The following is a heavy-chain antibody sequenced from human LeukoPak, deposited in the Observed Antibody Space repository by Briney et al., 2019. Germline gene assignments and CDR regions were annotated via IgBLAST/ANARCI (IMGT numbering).Heavy chain of an antibody. CDR3: AGGLSDYYYTVGY. CDR2: INSDGSNT. D-gene: IGHD3-22*01. V-gene: IGHV3-74*01. J-gene: IGHJ4*02. Sequence: GGSLRLSCTTSGFTVTNCWMHWVRQAPGKGLVWVSRINSDGSNTNYAGSVKGRFTISRDNAGNTLYLQMNSLRAEDTAVYYCAGGLSDYYYTVGYWGQGTLVTVSS. CDR1: GFTVTNCW.